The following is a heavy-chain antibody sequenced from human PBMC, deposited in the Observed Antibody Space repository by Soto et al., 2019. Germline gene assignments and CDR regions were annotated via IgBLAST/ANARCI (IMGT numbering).Heavy chain of an antibody. D-gene: IGHD6-19*01. J-gene: IGHJ4*02. V-gene: IGHV1-46*01. CDR3: ARYSGGPLLIAVAPFDY. Sequence: ASVKVSCKASGYTFTSYYMHWVRQATGQGLEWMGIINPSGGSTSYAQKFQGRVTMTRDTSTSTVYMELSSLRSEDTAVYYCARYSGGPLLIAVAPFDYWGQGTLVTVSS. CDR1: GYTFTSYY. CDR2: INPSGGST.